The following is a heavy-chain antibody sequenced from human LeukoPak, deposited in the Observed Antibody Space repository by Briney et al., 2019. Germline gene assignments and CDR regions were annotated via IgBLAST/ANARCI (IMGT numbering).Heavy chain of an antibody. J-gene: IGHJ4*02. CDR1: GYTFTGYY. CDR3: ARGTYYYGSGSLAFDY. D-gene: IGHD3-10*01. CDR2: INPNSGGT. Sequence: GASVKVSCKASGYTFTGYYMHWVRQAPGQGLEWMGWINPNSGGTNYAQKFQGRVTMTRDTSISTAYMELSRLRSDDTAVYYCARGTYYYGSGSLAFDYWGQGTLVTVSS. V-gene: IGHV1-2*02.